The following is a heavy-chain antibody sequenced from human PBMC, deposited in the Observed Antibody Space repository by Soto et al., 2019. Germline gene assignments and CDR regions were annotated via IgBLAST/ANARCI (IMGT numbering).Heavy chain of an antibody. D-gene: IGHD1-26*01. CDR1: GGSISSDDYY. J-gene: IGHJ3*02. CDR3: ARLGKALEI. V-gene: IGHV4-30-4*01. CDR2: IYYSGST. Sequence: QVQLQEWGPGLVKPSQTLSLTCTVSGGSISSDDYYWNWIRQSPGKGLEWIGYIYYSGSTNYNPSLKSRLAISRDTSKNQVSLKLTSVTAADTAVYYCARLGKALEIWGQGTMVTVSS.